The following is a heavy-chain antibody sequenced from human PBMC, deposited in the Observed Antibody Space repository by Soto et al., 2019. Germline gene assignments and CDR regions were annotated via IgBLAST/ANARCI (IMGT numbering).Heavy chain of an antibody. CDR2: INNDGSEK. Sequence: EVQLVASGGDLVQPGGSLRLSCVASGFTFSPYWMSWVRQAPGRGLQWVATINNDGSEKYYADSVKGRFTISRDNARDSLYLQLTSLRAEDTAIYYCARGSNQDYWGQGTLVAVSS. J-gene: IGHJ4*02. CDR1: GFTFSPYW. V-gene: IGHV3-7*03. D-gene: IGHD2-8*01. CDR3: ARGSNQDY.